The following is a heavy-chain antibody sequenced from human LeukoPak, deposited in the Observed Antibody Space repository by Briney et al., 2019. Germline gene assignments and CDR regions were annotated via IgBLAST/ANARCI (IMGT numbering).Heavy chain of an antibody. V-gene: IGHV1-8*01. J-gene: IGHJ4*02. Sequence: ASVKVSCKASGYTFTSYDINWVRQATGQGLEWMGWMNPNSGNTGYAQKFQGRVTMTRNTSISTAYMELSSLRSEDTAVYYCARETDSNSNFDYWGQGTLVTVSS. CDR1: GYTFTSYD. CDR3: ARETDSNSNFDY. CDR2: MNPNSGNT. D-gene: IGHD2-21*01.